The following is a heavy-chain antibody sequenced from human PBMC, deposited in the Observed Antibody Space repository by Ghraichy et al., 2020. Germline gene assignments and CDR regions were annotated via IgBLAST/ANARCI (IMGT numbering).Heavy chain of an antibody. V-gene: IGHV3-48*02. CDR1: GFTFSSYS. Sequence: GGSLRLSCAASGFTFSSYSMNWVRQAPGKRLEWVSYISSSSSTIYYADSVKGRFTISRDNAKNSLYLQMNSLRDEDTAVYYCARGPGCSGGSCYDYWGQGTLVTVSS. CDR2: ISSSSSTI. J-gene: IGHJ4*02. CDR3: ARGPGCSGGSCYDY. D-gene: IGHD2-15*01.